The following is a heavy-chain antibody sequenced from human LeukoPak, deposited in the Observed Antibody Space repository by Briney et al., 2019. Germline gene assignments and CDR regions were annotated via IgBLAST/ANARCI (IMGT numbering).Heavy chain of an antibody. CDR1: GGSISSSSYY. CDR3: ARDSAWYRGAFDI. Sequence: SETLSLTCTVSGGSISSSSYYWGWIRQPPGKGLEWIGSIYYSGSTYYNPSLKSRVTISVDKSKNQFSLQLSSVTAADTAVYYCARDSAWYRGAFDIWGQGTMVTVSS. V-gene: IGHV4-39*07. J-gene: IGHJ3*02. D-gene: IGHD6-13*01. CDR2: IYYSGST.